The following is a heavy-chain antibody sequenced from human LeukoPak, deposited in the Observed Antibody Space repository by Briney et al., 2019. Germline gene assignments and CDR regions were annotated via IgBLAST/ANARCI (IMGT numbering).Heavy chain of an antibody. CDR1: GFTFSSYE. D-gene: IGHD3-10*01. Sequence: GGSLRLSCAASGFTFSSYEMNWVRQAPGKGLEWVANIKQDESEKYYVDSVKGRFTISRDNAKNSLFLQMNSLRAEDTAVYYCARISYGLFDYWGQGTLVTVSS. CDR3: ARISYGLFDY. J-gene: IGHJ4*02. V-gene: IGHV3-7*01. CDR2: IKQDESEK.